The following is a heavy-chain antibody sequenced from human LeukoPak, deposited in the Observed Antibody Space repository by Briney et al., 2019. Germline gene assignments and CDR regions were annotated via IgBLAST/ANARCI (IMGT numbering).Heavy chain of an antibody. J-gene: IGHJ6*03. CDR3: ARIAAAGTVRPHYYYYMGV. CDR2: IYYSGST. V-gene: IGHV4-59*01. Sequence: SETLSLTCTVSGGSISSYYWSWIRQPAGKGLEWIGYIYYSGSTNYNPSLKSRVTISVDTSKNQFSPKLSSVTAADTAVYYCARIAAAGTVRPHYYYYMGVWGKGTTVTVSS. D-gene: IGHD6-13*01. CDR1: GGSISSYY.